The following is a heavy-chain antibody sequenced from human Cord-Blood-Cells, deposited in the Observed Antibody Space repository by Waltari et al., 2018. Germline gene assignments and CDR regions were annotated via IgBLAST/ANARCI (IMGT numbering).Heavy chain of an antibody. D-gene: IGHD2-15*01. CDR2: IYYSGST. CDR3: ARRGYCSGGSCYGLYYFDY. Sequence: QLQLQESGPGLVKPSETLSLTCTVSGGSIRSSSTSWGWIRQPPGTGLEWIGSIYYSGSTYYNPSLKSRVTISVDTSKNQFSLKLSSVTAADTAVYYCARRGYCSGGSCYGLYYFDYWGQGTLVTVSS. CDR1: GGSIRSSSTS. V-gene: IGHV4-39*01. J-gene: IGHJ4*02.